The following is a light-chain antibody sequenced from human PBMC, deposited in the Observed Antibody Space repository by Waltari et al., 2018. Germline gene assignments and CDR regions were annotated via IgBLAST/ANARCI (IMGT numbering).Light chain of an antibody. Sequence: QSALTQPASVSGSPGQSITISCTGTSSDVGRFAYVSWFQHHPGKTPKVVLYDVSERPSDVSNRFSGSKSGNTASLTISGLQAEDEADYYCSSHTSADIWVFGGGTKLTVL. V-gene: IGLV2-14*03. J-gene: IGLJ3*02. CDR3: SSHTSADIWV. CDR2: DVS. CDR1: SSDVGRFAY.